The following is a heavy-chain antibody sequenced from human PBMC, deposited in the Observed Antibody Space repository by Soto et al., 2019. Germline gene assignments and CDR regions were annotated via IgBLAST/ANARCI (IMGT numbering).Heavy chain of an antibody. CDR3: ARDQRHYDILTGYYCYGMDV. J-gene: IGHJ6*02. D-gene: IGHD3-9*01. CDR1: GYALTSYY. CDR2: INPSGGST. V-gene: IGHV1-46*01. Sequence: ASVKVSCKAVGYALTSYYMHWVRQAPGQGLEWMGIINPSGGSTSFSQKFQDRVTMTRDTSTSTVYMELSSLRSDDTAVYYCARDQRHYDILTGYYCYGMDVWGQGTTVTVSS.